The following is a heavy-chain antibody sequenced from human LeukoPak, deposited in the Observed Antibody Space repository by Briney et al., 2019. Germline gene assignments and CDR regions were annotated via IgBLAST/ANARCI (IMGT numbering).Heavy chain of an antibody. Sequence: ASVKVSCTASGYTFTSYYMRWVRQAPGQGLEWMGIINPSGGSTSYAQKFQGRVTMTRDTSTSTVYMELSSLRSEDTAVYYCARLRATEKNWFDPWGQGTLVTVSS. V-gene: IGHV1-46*01. CDR3: ARLRATEKNWFDP. CDR1: GYTFTSYY. D-gene: IGHD5-24*01. CDR2: INPSGGST. J-gene: IGHJ5*02.